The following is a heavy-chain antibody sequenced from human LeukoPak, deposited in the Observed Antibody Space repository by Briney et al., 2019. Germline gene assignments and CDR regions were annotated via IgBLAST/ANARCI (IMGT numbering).Heavy chain of an antibody. J-gene: IGHJ4*02. CDR1: GGSISTTNW. CDR3: AREGGFYRPLDY. D-gene: IGHD3-3*01. Sequence: SGTLSLTCGVSGGSISTTNWWTWVRQPPGKGLEWIGEVHLDGRTNYNPSLKSRLIKSVDLPENHISLKLTSVTAADTAVYYCAREGGFYRPLDYSGQGTLVTVSS. V-gene: IGHV4-4*02. CDR2: VHLDGRT.